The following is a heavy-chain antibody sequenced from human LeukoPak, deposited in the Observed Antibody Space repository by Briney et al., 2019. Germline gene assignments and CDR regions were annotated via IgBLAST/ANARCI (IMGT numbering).Heavy chain of an antibody. CDR2: MYYSGST. CDR3: ARDFRGGYDFWSGYYTPYYFDY. CDR1: GGSISSSGYY. Sequence: SETLSLTCTVSGGSISSSGYYWGWIRQPPGKGLEWIGSMYYSGSTYCNPSLMSRVTISVDTSKNHFSLKLSSVTAADTAVYYCARDFRGGYDFWSGYYTPYYFDYWGQGTLVTVSP. V-gene: IGHV4-39*07. J-gene: IGHJ4*02. D-gene: IGHD3-3*01.